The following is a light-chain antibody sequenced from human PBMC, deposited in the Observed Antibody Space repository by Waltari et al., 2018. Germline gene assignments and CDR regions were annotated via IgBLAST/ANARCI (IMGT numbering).Light chain of an antibody. CDR2: KVS. V-gene: IGKV2-30*01. Sequence: DIVMTQSPVSLPVTLGQSASIPCRSSQSPVYSDGNTYLSWFQQRPGQSPRRLIYKVSNRDSGVPDRFSGSGSGTDFTLKISRVEAEDVGVYYCMQGIRPWTFGQGTKVEIK. CDR1: QSPVYSDGNTY. CDR3: MQGIRPWT. J-gene: IGKJ1*01.